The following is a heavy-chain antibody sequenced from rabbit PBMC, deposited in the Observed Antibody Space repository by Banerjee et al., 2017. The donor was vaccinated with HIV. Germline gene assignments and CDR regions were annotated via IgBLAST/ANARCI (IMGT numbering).Heavy chain of an antibody. D-gene: IGHD1-1*01. CDR3: ARAYASSSPNL. Sequence: QLVESGGGLVQPGGSLKLSCKASGFDFSSYYMNWVRQAPGKGLEWIGIIYAGKGSTDYANWVNGRFTISSDSAQNTVSLQMNSLTAADTATYFCARAYASSSPNLWGPGTLVTVS. CDR1: GFDFSSYY. CDR2: IYAGKGST. V-gene: IGHV1S7*01. J-gene: IGHJ4*01.